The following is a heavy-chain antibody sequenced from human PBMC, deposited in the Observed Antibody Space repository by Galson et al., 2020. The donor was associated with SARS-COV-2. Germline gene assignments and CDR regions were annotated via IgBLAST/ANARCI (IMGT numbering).Heavy chain of an antibody. CDR2: ISYDGGSK. D-gene: IGHD3-9*01. J-gene: IGHJ3*01. V-gene: IGHV3-30-3*01. Sequence: GESLKISCAASGFSFPSYDMHWVRQAPGKGLEWVSHISYDGGSKYYADSVRGRFTISRDNSKNTLLLQMNSLRVEDTALYLCARDLNYDILTEGVFDVWGQGTMVTVSS. CDR1: GFSFPSYD. CDR3: ARDLNYDILTEGVFDV.